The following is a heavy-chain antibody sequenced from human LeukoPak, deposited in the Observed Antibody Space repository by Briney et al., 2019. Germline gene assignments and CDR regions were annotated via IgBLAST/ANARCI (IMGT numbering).Heavy chain of an antibody. D-gene: IGHD3-10*01. V-gene: IGHV3-53*01. CDR2: IYSGGST. CDR3: ARVDYYGSGSQENWFDP. CDR1: GFTVSSNY. Sequence: GGSLRLSCAASGFTVSSNYMSWVRQAPGKGLEWVSVIYSGGSTYYADSVKGRFTISRDNSKNTLYLQMNSLRAEDTVVYYCARVDYYGSGSQENWFDPWGQGTLVTVSS. J-gene: IGHJ5*02.